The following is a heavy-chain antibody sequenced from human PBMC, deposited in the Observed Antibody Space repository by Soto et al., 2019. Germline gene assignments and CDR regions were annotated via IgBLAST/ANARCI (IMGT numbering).Heavy chain of an antibody. CDR2: ISAYNGNT. Sequence: ASVKVSCKASGYTFTSYGISWVRQAPGQGLEWMGWISAYNGNTNYAQKLQGRVTMATDTSTSTAYMELRSLRSYDTAVYYCARGVVVPAPAEFDYWGQGTLVTVSS. V-gene: IGHV1-18*01. J-gene: IGHJ4*02. CDR1: GYTFTSYG. D-gene: IGHD2-2*01. CDR3: ARGVVVPAPAEFDY.